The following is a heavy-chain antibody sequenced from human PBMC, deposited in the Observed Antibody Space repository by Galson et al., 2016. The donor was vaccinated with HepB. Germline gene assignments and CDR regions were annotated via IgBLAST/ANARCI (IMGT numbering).Heavy chain of an antibody. CDR3: AIVGGSSYGLRSDPFDI. Sequence: SLRLSCATPGFTVTHDYMTWVRQAPGKGLEWVSLIYGSDNTYYADSVKGRFTISRDISKSTLFLQMNSLRAEDTAVYYCAIVGGSSYGLRSDPFDIWGQGTMVTVSS. CDR1: GFTVTHDY. D-gene: IGHD5-18*01. V-gene: IGHV3-53*01. CDR2: IYGSDNT. J-gene: IGHJ3*02.